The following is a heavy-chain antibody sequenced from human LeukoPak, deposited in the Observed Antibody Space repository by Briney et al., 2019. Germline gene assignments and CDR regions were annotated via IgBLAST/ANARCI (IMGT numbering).Heavy chain of an antibody. D-gene: IGHD4-17*01. CDR2: IYYSGST. Sequence: SETLSLTCTVSGGSISSYYWSWIRQPPGKGLEWIGYIYYSGSTNYNPSLKSRVTISVDTSKKQFSLKPTSLTAADTAVYYCARVLQGDYGTSYGMDVWGQGTTVTVSS. V-gene: IGHV4-59*01. CDR1: GGSISSYY. J-gene: IGHJ6*02. CDR3: ARVLQGDYGTSYGMDV.